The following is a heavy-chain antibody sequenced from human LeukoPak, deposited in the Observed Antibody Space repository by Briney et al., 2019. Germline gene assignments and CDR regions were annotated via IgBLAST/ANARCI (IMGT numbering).Heavy chain of an antibody. CDR1: GYSFTGFY. V-gene: IGHV1-2*02. Sequence: ASVRVSCKATGYSFTGFYLHWVRQAPGQGLEWMGWIKPHTGDTNYAQRFQGRVTMTTDTSTSTAYMELRSLRSDDTAVYYCATSPTTLAPHYWGQGTLVTVSS. CDR2: IKPHTGDT. J-gene: IGHJ4*02. CDR3: ATSPTTLAPHY. D-gene: IGHD5-12*01.